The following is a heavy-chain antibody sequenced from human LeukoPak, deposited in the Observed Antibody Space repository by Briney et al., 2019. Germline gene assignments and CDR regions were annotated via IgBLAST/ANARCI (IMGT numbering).Heavy chain of an antibody. J-gene: IGHJ4*02. Sequence: PGGSLRLSCAASGFTFSSYSMNWVRQAPGKGLEWVSSISSSSSYIYYADSVKGRFTISRDNAKNSLYLQMNSLRAEDTAVYYCARDTGLKGRQFYGGNQGGYWGQGTLVTVSS. V-gene: IGHV3-21*01. CDR2: ISSSSSYI. CDR1: GFTFSSYS. CDR3: ARDTGLKGRQFYGGNQGGY. D-gene: IGHD4-23*01.